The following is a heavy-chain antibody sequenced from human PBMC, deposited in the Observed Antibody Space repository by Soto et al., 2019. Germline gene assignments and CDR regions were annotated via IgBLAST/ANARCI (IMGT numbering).Heavy chain of an antibody. V-gene: IGHV3-33*01. J-gene: IGHJ2*01. Sequence: QVQLVESGGGVVQPGRSLRLSCAASGFTFSSYGMHWVRQAPGKGLEWVALIWYDGSNKYYADSVKGRFTISRDNSKNTLYLQMNSLRAEDTAVYYCARGPYGDYPWYFDLWGRGTLVTVSS. CDR2: IWYDGSNK. CDR1: GFTFSSYG. D-gene: IGHD4-17*01. CDR3: ARGPYGDYPWYFDL.